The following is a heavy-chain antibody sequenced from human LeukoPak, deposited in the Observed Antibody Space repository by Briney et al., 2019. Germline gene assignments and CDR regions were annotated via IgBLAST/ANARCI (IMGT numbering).Heavy chain of an antibody. V-gene: IGHV4-34*01. CDR3: ARSAPLVLRYFDWLPNWFDP. Sequence: SETLSLTCAVYGGSFSGYYWSWIRQPPGKGLEWIGEINHSGSTNYNPSLKSRVTISVDTSKNQFSLKLSSVTAADTAVYYCARSAPLVLRYFDWLPNWFDPWAREPWSPSPQ. CDR2: INHSGST. J-gene: IGHJ5*02. CDR1: GGSFSGYY. D-gene: IGHD3-9*01.